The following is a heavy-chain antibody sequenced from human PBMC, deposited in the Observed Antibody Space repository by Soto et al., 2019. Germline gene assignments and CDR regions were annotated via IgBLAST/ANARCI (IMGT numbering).Heavy chain of an antibody. J-gene: IGHJ3*02. V-gene: IGHV4-31*02. CDR3: ASKKVYCGGDCYYFAVEFGAFDI. Sequence: HPGKGLEWIGYIYYSGSTYYNPSLKSRVTISVDTSKNQFSLKLSSVTAADTAVYYCASKKVYCGGDCYYFAVEFGAFDIWGQGTMVTVSS. CDR2: IYYSGST. D-gene: IGHD2-21*02.